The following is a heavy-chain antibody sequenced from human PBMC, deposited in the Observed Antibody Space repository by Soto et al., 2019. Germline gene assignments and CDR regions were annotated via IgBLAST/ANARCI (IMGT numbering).Heavy chain of an antibody. D-gene: IGHD3-3*01. Sequence: PSETLSLTCAVYVGSVSGYYWSWIRQPPGKGLEWIGEINHSGSTNYNPSLKSRVTISVDTSKNQFSLKLSSVTAADTAVYYCARGGEGDFWSGYSIVFDYWGQGTLVTVSS. J-gene: IGHJ4*02. CDR3: ARGGEGDFWSGYSIVFDY. CDR2: INHSGST. V-gene: IGHV4-34*01. CDR1: VGSVSGYY.